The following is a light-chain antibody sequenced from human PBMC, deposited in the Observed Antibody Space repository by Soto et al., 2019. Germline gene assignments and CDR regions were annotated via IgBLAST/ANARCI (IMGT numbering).Light chain of an antibody. Sequence: VGLTQCPATLALSPGERATLSCRTSLSVSVYLDWYQQKPGQAPRLLIYAASNRATGVPARFSGSWSGTEFTLTISSLQSEDFAVYYCQQYNNWITFGQGTRLEIK. CDR1: LSVSVY. J-gene: IGKJ5*01. CDR3: QQYNNWIT. V-gene: IGKV3-15*01. CDR2: AAS.